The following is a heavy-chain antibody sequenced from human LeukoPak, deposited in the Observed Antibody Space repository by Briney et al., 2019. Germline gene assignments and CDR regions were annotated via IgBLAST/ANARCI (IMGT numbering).Heavy chain of an antibody. J-gene: IGHJ4*02. CDR1: GFVFDAFS. V-gene: IGHV3-21*06. CDR2: ISGDAAEI. D-gene: IGHD6-19*01. Sequence: EGSLRLSCEASGFVFDAFSMNWVRQAPGKGLEWVSSISGDAAEIYNADSVRGRFTISRDNAKNSVFLEMKSLTVEDTAIYYCVRDTSEGFQWLVCDHWGQGALVTVSS. CDR3: VRDTSEGFQWLVCDH.